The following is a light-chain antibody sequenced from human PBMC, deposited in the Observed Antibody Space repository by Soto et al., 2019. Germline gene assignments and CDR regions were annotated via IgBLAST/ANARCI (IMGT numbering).Light chain of an antibody. CDR2: EGS. CDR1: SSDVGSYNL. Sequence: QSALTQPASVSGSPGQSITISCTGTSSDVGSYNLVSWYQQYPGKAPKLIIYEGSKRPSGVSNRFSGAKSGNTASLTISGLQAEDEADYYCCSYAGFSTFVVFGGGTKVTVL. J-gene: IGLJ2*01. V-gene: IGLV2-23*03. CDR3: CSYAGFSTFVV.